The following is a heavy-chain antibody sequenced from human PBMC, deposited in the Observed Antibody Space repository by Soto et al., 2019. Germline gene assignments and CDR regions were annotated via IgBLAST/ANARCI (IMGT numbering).Heavy chain of an antibody. CDR2: ISYEGSNT. V-gene: IGHV3-30*18. Sequence: PGGSRKLSCAASGVTFSSSGVHWARQAPGKGLEWVAVISYEGSNTNYAASGKGRFTISRRNSKNTLYLQMNSLRAEETGVYYGAKEVESTIFRVPDPWGPGNLVTVSS. CDR1: GVTFSSSG. D-gene: IGHD3-3*01. CDR3: AKEVESTIFRVPDP. J-gene: IGHJ5*02.